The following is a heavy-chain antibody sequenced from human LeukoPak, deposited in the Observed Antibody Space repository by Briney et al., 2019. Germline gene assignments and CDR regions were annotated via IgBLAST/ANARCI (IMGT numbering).Heavy chain of an antibody. J-gene: IGHJ4*02. Sequence: GRSLRLSCAASGFTFNSYWMNWVRQAPGKGLEWVANIKRDGSEKYYVGSVKGRFTISRDNAKNSLDLQMNSLRVEDTAVYYCARLGPASSGWPESFDYWGQGTLVTVSS. CDR1: GFTFNSYW. V-gene: IGHV3-7*03. D-gene: IGHD6-19*01. CDR3: ARLGPASSGWPESFDY. CDR2: IKRDGSEK.